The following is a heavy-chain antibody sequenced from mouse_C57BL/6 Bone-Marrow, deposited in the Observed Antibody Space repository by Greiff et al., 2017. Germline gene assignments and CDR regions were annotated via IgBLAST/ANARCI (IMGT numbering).Heavy chain of an antibody. Sequence: VQLQQPGPELVKPGASVKLSCKASGYTFTSYWMHWVKQRPGQGLEWIGNINPSNGGTNYNEEFKSKATLTVDKSSSTAYMQLSSLTSEDSAVYYCARKRASTVPYWYFDVWGTGTTVTVSS. V-gene: IGHV1-53*01. CDR1: GYTFTSYW. CDR3: ARKRASTVPYWYFDV. CDR2: INPSNGGT. D-gene: IGHD1-1*01. J-gene: IGHJ1*03.